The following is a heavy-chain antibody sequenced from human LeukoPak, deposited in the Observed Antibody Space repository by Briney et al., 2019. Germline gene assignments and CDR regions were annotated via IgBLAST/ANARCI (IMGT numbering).Heavy chain of an antibody. CDR1: GYTFTGYF. J-gene: IGHJ4*02. V-gene: IGHV1-2*02. Sequence: ASVKVSCKASGYTFTGYFMHWVRQAPGQGLGWMGWINPNSGGTNYAQQFQGRVTLTRDTSISTAYMELSRLRSDDTAIYFCARDWGTGTTDFDYWGQGTLVTVSS. CDR3: ARDWGTGTTDFDY. D-gene: IGHD1-7*01. CDR2: INPNSGGT.